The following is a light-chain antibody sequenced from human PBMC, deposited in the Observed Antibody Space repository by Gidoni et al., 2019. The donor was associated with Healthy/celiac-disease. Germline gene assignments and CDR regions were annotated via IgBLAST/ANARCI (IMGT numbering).Light chain of an antibody. CDR1: QSISSY. J-gene: IGKJ1*01. V-gene: IGKV1-39*01. CDR2: AAA. Sequence: IRMTQSPSSLSASIGDRVTITCRASQSISSYLNWYQQKPGQAPKLLIYAAASLQSGVPSRFSGSGAGTDVTPTTSSLQPYDFATYYCQQSYSTSPWTFGQGTKVEIK. CDR3: QQSYSTSPWT.